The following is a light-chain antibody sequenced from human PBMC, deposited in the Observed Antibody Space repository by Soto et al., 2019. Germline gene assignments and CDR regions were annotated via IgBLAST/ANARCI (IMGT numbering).Light chain of an antibody. Sequence: DIQMTQSPSTLSASVGDRVTITCRASQGISDSLAWYQQKPGKAPKLLLYEASNLKSGVPSRFSGSGSGTEYTLTMSSLQPDDFASYYCQQYNGYCTFGQGTNVEIK. CDR2: EAS. V-gene: IGKV1-5*03. J-gene: IGKJ1*01. CDR1: QGISDS. CDR3: QQYNGYCT.